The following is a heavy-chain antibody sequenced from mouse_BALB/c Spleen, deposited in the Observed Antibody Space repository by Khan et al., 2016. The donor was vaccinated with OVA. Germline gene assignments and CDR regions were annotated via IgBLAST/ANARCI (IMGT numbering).Heavy chain of an antibody. V-gene: IGHV1-7*01. J-gene: IGHJ2*01. D-gene: IGHD1-1*01. CDR1: GYTFINYW. CDR2: INPSTAYT. CDR3: ARRVLRWDFDY. Sequence: QVQLQQSGAELAKPGASVKMSCKASGYTFINYWILWVKQRPGQGLEWIGYINPSTAYTEYNQNFQDKATLTAANSSSTAYMQLSSLTSEDSAVYYCARRVLRWDFDYWGQGTTLTVSS.